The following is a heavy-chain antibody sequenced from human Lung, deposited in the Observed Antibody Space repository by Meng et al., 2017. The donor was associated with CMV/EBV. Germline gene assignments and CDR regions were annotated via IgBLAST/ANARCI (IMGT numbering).Heavy chain of an antibody. Sequence: SCAASGFSFNTYTLNWVRQAPGKGLEWVSSVSDGGDYVYYADSVKGRFTISRDNARNSLFLQMNSLRAEDTAVYYCARDLGYCSRTSCYMFYFDYXGQGTLVTVSS. V-gene: IGHV3-21*01. CDR3: ARDLGYCSRTSCYMFYFDY. J-gene: IGHJ4*02. CDR2: VSDGGDYV. CDR1: GFSFNTYT. D-gene: IGHD2-2*02.